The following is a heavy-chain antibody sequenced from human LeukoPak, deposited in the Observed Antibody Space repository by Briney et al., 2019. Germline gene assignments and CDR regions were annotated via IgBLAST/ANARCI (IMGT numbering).Heavy chain of an antibody. CDR2: VYYSGST. CDR1: GASVKSDY. Sequence: SETLSLTFSVSGASVKSDYWSWIRQSPGKGLEWIANVYYSGSTNYNPSLKSRVTISVDASKNQISLKLSSVTAADTAVYYCARQVVIIPSSRGGPWFDPWGQGTLVAVSS. CDR3: ARQVVIIPSSRGGPWFDP. D-gene: IGHD2/OR15-2a*01. V-gene: IGHV4-59*08. J-gene: IGHJ5*01.